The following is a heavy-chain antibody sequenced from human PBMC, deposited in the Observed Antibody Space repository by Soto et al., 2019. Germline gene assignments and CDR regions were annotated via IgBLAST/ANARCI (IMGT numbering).Heavy chain of an antibody. J-gene: IGHJ4*02. CDR3: ARVDYYDRSAIFGD. Sequence: EVQLVESGGGLVKPGGSLRLSCVASGFTFGSYSMAWVRQAPGKGPEWVSYIKSSSNDIYYADSVTGRFTISRDNANNSLHLQMHSLRDDYTAVYYCARVDYYDRSAIFGDWGQGTLVTVSS. CDR1: GFTFGSYS. D-gene: IGHD3-22*01. CDR2: IKSSSNDI. V-gene: IGHV3-48*02.